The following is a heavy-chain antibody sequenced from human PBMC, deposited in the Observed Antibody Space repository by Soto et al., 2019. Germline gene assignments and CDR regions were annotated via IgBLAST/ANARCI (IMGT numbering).Heavy chain of an antibody. D-gene: IGHD3-10*01. V-gene: IGHV3-33*01. CDR3: ARPLMLTVSYYMDYYYRMDV. J-gene: IGHJ6*01. CDR2: IWYDGSNK. Sequence: GGSLRLSCAASGFTFSSYGMHWVRQAPGKGLEWVAVIWYDGSNKYYADSVKGRFTISRDNSKNTLYLQMNSLRAEDTAVYYCARPLMLTVSYYMDYYYRMDVWGQATTVTVSS. CDR1: GFTFSSYG.